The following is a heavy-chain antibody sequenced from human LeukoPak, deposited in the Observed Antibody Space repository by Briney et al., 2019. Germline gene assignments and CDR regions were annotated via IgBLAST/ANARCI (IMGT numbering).Heavy chain of an antibody. CDR2: IYSDGST. V-gene: IGHV3-53*04. D-gene: IGHD2-2*01. J-gene: IGHJ4*02. Sequence: PGGSLRLSCAASGFTVSGNYMSWVRQAPGKGLQWVSVIYSDGSTYYSDSVKGRFTISRHTSKNTLYLQMNSLRTEDTAVYYCTKGTSNPFDQWGQGTLVTVSS. CDR1: GFTVSGNY. CDR3: TKGTSNPFDQ.